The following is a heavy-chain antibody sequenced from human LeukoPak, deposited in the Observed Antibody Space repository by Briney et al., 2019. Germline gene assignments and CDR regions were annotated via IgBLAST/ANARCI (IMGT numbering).Heavy chain of an antibody. J-gene: IGHJ3*02. Sequence: SETLSLTCTVSGDSINSGSYYWSWIRQPAGKGLEWIGRFYTSGSTNYNPSLKSRVTISVDTSKNQFSLKLSSVTAADTAVYYCARELPDTAMPRTAFDIWGQGTMVTVSS. V-gene: IGHV4-61*02. D-gene: IGHD5-18*01. CDR3: ARELPDTAMPRTAFDI. CDR2: FYTSGST. CDR1: GDSINSGSYY.